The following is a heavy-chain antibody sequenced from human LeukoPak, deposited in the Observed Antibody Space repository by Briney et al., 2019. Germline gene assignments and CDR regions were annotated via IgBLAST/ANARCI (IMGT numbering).Heavy chain of an antibody. Sequence: GGSLRLSCAASGFTVSSNYMSWVRQAPGKGLEWVSIIYSGGSTYYADSVKGRFTISRDNSKNTLYLQMNSLRTEDTAVYYCARAARPYYFDYWGPGTLVIVSS. D-gene: IGHD6-6*01. CDR2: IYSGGST. V-gene: IGHV3-66*02. J-gene: IGHJ4*02. CDR1: GFTVSSNY. CDR3: ARAARPYYFDY.